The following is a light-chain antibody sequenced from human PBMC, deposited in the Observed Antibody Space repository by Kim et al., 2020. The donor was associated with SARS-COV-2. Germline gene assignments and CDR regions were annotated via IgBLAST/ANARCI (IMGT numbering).Light chain of an antibody. Sequence: SPGEGATPSCRASPSVTSINLAWYQQKPGQAPRLLIYDASKRATDIPARFTGSGSGTDFTLTISSLEPEDFAVYYCQQRSSWPPYTFGQGTKLEI. CDR1: PSVTSIN. CDR3: QQRSSWPPYT. J-gene: IGKJ2*01. V-gene: IGKV3-11*01. CDR2: DAS.